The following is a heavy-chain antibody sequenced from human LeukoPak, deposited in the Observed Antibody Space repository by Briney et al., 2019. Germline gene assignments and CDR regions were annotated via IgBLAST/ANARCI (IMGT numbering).Heavy chain of an antibody. CDR3: ARDSPSRGYSYGYPDY. Sequence: SVKVSCKASGGTFSSYAISWVRQAPGQGLEWMGRIIPILGIANYAQKFQGRVTITADKSTSTAYVELSSLRSEDTAVYYCARDSPSRGYSYGYPDYWGQGTLVTVSS. V-gene: IGHV1-69*04. CDR1: GGTFSSYA. CDR2: IIPILGIA. J-gene: IGHJ4*02. D-gene: IGHD5-18*01.